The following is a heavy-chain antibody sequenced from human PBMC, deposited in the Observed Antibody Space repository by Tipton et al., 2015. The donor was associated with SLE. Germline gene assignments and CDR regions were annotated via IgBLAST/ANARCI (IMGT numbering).Heavy chain of an antibody. V-gene: IGHV4-59*01. CDR1: GGSISSYY. CDR3: ARVGSFYGMDV. CDR2: IYYSGST. D-gene: IGHD6-19*01. Sequence: TLSLTCTVSGGSISSYYWSWIRQPPGKGLEWIGYIYYSGSTNYNPSLKSRVTISVDTSKNQFSLKLTSVTAADTAVYYCARVGSFYGMDVWGQGTTVTVSS. J-gene: IGHJ6*02.